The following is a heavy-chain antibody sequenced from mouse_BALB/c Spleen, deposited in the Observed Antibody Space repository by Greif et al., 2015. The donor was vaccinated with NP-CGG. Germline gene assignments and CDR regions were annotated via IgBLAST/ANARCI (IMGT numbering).Heavy chain of an antibody. D-gene: IGHD2-14*01. V-gene: IGHV1-7*01. CDR3: ARNNYRYDDDDGDYYAMDY. Sequence: QVQLQQSGAELAKPGASVKMSCKASGYTFTSYWMHWVKQRPGQGLEWIGYINPSTGYTEYNQKFKDKATLTADKSSSTAYMQLSSLTSEDSAVYYCARNNYRYDDDDGDYYAMDYWGQGTSVTVSS. J-gene: IGHJ4*01. CDR1: GYTFTSYW. CDR2: INPSTGYT.